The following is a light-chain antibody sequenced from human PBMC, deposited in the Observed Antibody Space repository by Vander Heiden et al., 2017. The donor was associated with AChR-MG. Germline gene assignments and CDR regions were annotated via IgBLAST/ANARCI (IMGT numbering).Light chain of an antibody. CDR2: DVS. CDR1: SSDIGRYNY. J-gene: IGLJ1*01. V-gene: IGLV2-14*03. Sequence: QSALTQPASVSGSPGQSITISCTGTSSDIGRYNYVSWYQQHPGKVPKLMIYDVSNRPSGVSNRFSGSKSGNTASLTISGLQAEDEADYYCTSFTTINTYVFGTGTEVTVL. CDR3: TSFTTINTYV.